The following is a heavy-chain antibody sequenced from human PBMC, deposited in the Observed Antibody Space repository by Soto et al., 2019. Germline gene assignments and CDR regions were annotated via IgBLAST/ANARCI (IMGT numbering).Heavy chain of an antibody. D-gene: IGHD5-12*01. CDR2: IYWDDDK. V-gene: IGHV2-5*02. CDR3: AHIDPEIVTVGGHGGFDY. J-gene: IGHJ4*02. Sequence: QITLKESGPTLVRPPQTLTLTCTFSGFSLTSGVGVGWIRQPPGKALEWLALIYWDDDKRYSPPLKNRLTITKXTXXXQMXLTMTNVGPVDTATYFCAHIDPEIVTVGGHGGFDYWGQGTLVTVSS. CDR1: GFSLTSGVG.